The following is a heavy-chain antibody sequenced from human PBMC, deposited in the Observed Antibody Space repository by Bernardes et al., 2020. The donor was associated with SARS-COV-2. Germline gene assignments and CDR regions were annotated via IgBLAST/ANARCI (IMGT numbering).Heavy chain of an antibody. V-gene: IGHV3-33*01. D-gene: IGHD3-16*01. J-gene: IGHJ5*01. CDR2: IWHDGSRE. CDR1: GFTFRDST. Sequence: GGSLRLSCAASGFTFRDSTMHWVRQAPGKGLEWVAVIWHDGSREYYVDSVKGRFAISRDNSNNTLYLQMNNLRVEDTALYRCATVDVEWLESWGQGTLVTVSS. CDR3: ATVDVEWLES.